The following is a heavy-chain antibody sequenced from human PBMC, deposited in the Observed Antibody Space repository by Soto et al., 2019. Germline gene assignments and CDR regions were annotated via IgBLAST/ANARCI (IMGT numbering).Heavy chain of an antibody. J-gene: IGHJ4*02. Sequence: GGSLRLSCAASGFTFNNYGMSWVRQAPGKGLEWVSAMSGSGGNTFYADSVKGRFTISRDNSRTTLYLQMNSLRAEDTAIYYCAKLPLAGIHYFDYWGQGTQVTVSS. V-gene: IGHV3-23*01. CDR1: GFTFNNYG. CDR2: MSGSGGNT. CDR3: AKLPLAGIHYFDY. D-gene: IGHD6-19*01.